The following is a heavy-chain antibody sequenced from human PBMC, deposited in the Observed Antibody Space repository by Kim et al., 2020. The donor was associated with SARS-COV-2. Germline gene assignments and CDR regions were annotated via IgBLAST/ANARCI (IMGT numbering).Heavy chain of an antibody. V-gene: IGHV3-53*01. J-gene: IGHJ4*02. CDR1: GFTVSSNY. CDR3: AREGTTTHFDY. Sequence: GGSLRLSCAASGFTVSSNYMSWVRQAPGKGLEWVSVIYSGGSTYYADSVKGRFTISRDNSKNTLYLQMNSLRAEDTAAYYCAREGTTTHFDYWGQGTLVTVSS. D-gene: IGHD4-17*01. CDR2: IYSGGST.